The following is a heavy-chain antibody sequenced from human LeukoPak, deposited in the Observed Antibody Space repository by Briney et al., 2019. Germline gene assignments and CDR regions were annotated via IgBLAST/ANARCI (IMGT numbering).Heavy chain of an antibody. Sequence: HRASVKVSCKASGGTFSSYAISWVRQAPGQGLEWMGGIIPIFGTANYAQKFQGRVTITADESTSTAYMELSSLRSEDTAVYYCASLAGAGADAFDIWGQGTMVTVSS. CDR1: GGTFSSYA. V-gene: IGHV1-69*13. CDR3: ASLAGAGADAFDI. CDR2: IIPIFGTA. J-gene: IGHJ3*02. D-gene: IGHD1-26*01.